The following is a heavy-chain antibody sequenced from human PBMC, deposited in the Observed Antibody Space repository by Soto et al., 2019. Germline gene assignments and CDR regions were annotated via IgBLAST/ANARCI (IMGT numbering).Heavy chain of an antibody. CDR1: GFTFSDHY. CDR3: AKDPAYAYYDSSGRGAFDI. CDR2: ISGGSESL. Sequence: PGGSLRLSCAASGFTFSDHYMSWIRQAPGKGLEWVSAISGGSESLYFAESVKGRFTISRDNAKSTLYLQMNSLGAEDTAVYYCAKDPAYAYYDSSGRGAFDIWGQGTMVTVSS. V-gene: IGHV3-23*01. J-gene: IGHJ3*02. D-gene: IGHD3-22*01.